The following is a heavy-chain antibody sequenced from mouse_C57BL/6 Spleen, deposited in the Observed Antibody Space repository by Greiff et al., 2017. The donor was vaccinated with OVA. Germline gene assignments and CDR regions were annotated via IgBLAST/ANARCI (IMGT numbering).Heavy chain of an antibody. CDR3: AREDVEAWFAY. CDR2: ISSGSSTI. V-gene: IGHV5-17*01. Sequence: EVMLVESGGGLVKPGGSLKLSCAASGFTFSDYGMHWVRQAPEKGLEWVAYISSGSSTIYYADTVKGRFTISRDNAKNTLFLQMTSLRSEDTAMYYCAREDVEAWFAYWGQGTLVTVSA. CDR1: GFTFSDYG. J-gene: IGHJ3*01.